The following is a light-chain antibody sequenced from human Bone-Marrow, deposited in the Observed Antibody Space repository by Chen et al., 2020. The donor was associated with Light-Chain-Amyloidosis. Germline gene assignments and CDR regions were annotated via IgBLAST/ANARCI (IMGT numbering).Light chain of an antibody. V-gene: IGLV3-25*03. CDR3: QSADSSGTYEVI. Sequence: SYELTQQTSVSVSPGQTSRIPSSGADLPTKYAYWYQQKPGQAPVLVIHRDTERPSGISERFSGSSSGTTATLTISGVQAEDEADYHCQSADSSGTYEVIFGGGTKLTVL. CDR2: RDT. CDR1: DLPTKY. J-gene: IGLJ2*01.